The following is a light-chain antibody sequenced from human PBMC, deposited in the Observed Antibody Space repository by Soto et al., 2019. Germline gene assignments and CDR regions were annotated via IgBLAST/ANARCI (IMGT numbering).Light chain of an antibody. CDR2: AAS. CDR1: QSISSY. V-gene: IGKV1-39*01. J-gene: IGKJ1*01. CDR3: QQSYSTLWT. Sequence: DLQVTQSPAPLSASVGPRVTISCRASQSISSYLNWYQQQPGKAPKLLSYAASSLQRGVPSRVSGSGSGTDVTLTISSLQPEDFATYYCQQSYSTLWTFGQGTKVDIK.